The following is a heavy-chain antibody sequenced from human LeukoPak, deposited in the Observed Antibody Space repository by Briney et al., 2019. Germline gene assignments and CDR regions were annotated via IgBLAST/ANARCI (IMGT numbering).Heavy chain of an antibody. D-gene: IGHD6-19*01. Sequence: PSETLSLTCTVSGASISSSSYYWGWIRQPPGKGLEWIGIIYYSGNTDYNPSLKSRVTISTDTSKNQFSLKLTSVTGADTAVYYCAGERGEEYSSGWYKTNYFYNWGQGIRVTVSS. V-gene: IGHV4-39*07. J-gene: IGHJ4*02. CDR1: GASISSSSYY. CDR2: IYYSGNT. CDR3: AGERGEEYSSGWYKTNYFYN.